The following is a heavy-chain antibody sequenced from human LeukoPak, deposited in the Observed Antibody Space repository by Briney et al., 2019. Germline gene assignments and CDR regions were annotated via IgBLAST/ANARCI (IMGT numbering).Heavy chain of an antibody. CDR3: AREGAYYDILTGYVYYFDY. CDR2: ISAYNGNT. Sequence: AASVKVSCKASGYTFSSYGISWVRQAPGQGVEWMGWISAYNGNTNYAQKLQGRVTMTTDTSTSTAYMELRSLRSDDTAVYYCAREGAYYDILTGYVYYFDYWGQGTLVTVSS. CDR1: GYTFSSYG. V-gene: IGHV1-18*01. J-gene: IGHJ4*02. D-gene: IGHD3-9*01.